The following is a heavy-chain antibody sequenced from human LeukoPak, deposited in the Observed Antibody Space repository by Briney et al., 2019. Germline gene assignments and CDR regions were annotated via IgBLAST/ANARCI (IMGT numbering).Heavy chain of an antibody. V-gene: IGHV1-24*01. CDR3: ATGDNWNDFDY. D-gene: IGHD1-1*01. Sequence: ASVKVSCKVSGYTLTELSMHWVRQAPGKGLEWMGGFDPEDGETIYAQKFQGRVTVTEDTSTDTAYMELSSLRSEDTAVYYCATGDNWNDFDYWGQGTLVTVSS. J-gene: IGHJ4*02. CDR2: FDPEDGET. CDR1: GYTLTELS.